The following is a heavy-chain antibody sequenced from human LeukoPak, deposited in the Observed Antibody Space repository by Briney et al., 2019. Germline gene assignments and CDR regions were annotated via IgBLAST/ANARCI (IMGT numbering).Heavy chain of an antibody. J-gene: IGHJ4*02. CDR2: IYSSGST. Sequence: KASETLSLTCTVSGXSISGYYGSWIRQPPGEGLEWIGYIYSSGSTNYNPSLKSRVTISIDTSKSQFSLKLSSVTAADTAVYYCAREGTTVTHFDYWGQGTLVSVSS. CDR1: GXSISGYY. D-gene: IGHD4-11*01. V-gene: IGHV4-59*01. CDR3: AREGTTVTHFDY.